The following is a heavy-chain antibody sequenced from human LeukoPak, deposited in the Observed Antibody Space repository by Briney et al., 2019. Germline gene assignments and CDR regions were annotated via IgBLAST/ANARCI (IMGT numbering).Heavy chain of an antibody. V-gene: IGHV4-61*02. Sequence: SQTLSLTCTVSGGSISSGSYYWSWIRQPAGKGLEWIGRIYTSGSTNYNPSLKSRVTISVDTSKNQFSLKQSSVTAADTAVYYCARYSSSSSYYYYMDVWGKGTTVTVSS. D-gene: IGHD6-6*01. J-gene: IGHJ6*03. CDR3: ARYSSSSSYYYYMDV. CDR2: IYTSGST. CDR1: GGSISSGSYY.